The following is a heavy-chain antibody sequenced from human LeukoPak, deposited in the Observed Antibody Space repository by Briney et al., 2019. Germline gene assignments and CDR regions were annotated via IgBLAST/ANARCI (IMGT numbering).Heavy chain of an antibody. CDR1: GGSISSGGYY. D-gene: IGHD2/OR15-2a*01. Sequence: SETLSLTCTVSGGSISSGGYYWSWIRQHPGKGLEWVGYIYYSGSTYYDPSLKSRVTISVDTSKNQFSLKLSSVTAADTAVYYCARDSIVTPPNYGIDVWGQGTTVTVSS. CDR3: ARDSIVTPPNYGIDV. V-gene: IGHV4-31*03. J-gene: IGHJ6*02. CDR2: IYYSGST.